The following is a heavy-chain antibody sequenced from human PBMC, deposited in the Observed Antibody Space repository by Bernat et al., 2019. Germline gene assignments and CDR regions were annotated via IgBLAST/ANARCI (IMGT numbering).Heavy chain of an antibody. CDR3: AKDARYSSSWTDYYYYGMDV. CDR1: GFTFSSYG. CDR2: IWYDGSNK. V-gene: IGHV3-33*06. Sequence: QVQLVESGGGVVQPGRSLRLSCAASGFTFSSYGMHWVRQAPGKGLEWVAVIWYDGSNKYYADSVKGRFTISRDNSKNTLYLQMNSLRAEDTAVYNCAKDARYSSSWTDYYYYGMDVWGQGTTVTVSS. D-gene: IGHD6-13*01. J-gene: IGHJ6*02.